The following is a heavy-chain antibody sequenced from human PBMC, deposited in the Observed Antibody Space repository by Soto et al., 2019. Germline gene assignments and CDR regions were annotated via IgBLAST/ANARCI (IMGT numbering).Heavy chain of an antibody. CDR3: ARGPVRTYYYYYYGMDV. CDR2: INHSGST. CDR1: GGSFSGYY. D-gene: IGHD3-10*01. V-gene: IGHV4-34*01. Sequence: PSETLSLTCTVGGGSFSGYYWSWIRQPPGKGLEWIGEINHSGSTNYNPSLKSRVTISVDTSKNQFSLKLSSVTAADTAVYYCARGPVRTYYYYYYGMDVWGQGTTVTVSS. J-gene: IGHJ6*02.